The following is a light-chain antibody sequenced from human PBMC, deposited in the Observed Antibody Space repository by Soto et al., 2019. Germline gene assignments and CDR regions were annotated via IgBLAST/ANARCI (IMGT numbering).Light chain of an antibody. CDR3: SSYAGSNKVV. Sequence: QSVLTQRPSASGSPGQSVTISCTGTSSDVGGYNYVSWYQQHPGKAPKLMIYEVSKRPSGVPDRFSGSKSGNTASLTVSGLQAEDEADYYCSSYAGSNKVVFGGGTKLTVL. V-gene: IGLV2-8*01. CDR2: EVS. J-gene: IGLJ2*01. CDR1: SSDVGGYNY.